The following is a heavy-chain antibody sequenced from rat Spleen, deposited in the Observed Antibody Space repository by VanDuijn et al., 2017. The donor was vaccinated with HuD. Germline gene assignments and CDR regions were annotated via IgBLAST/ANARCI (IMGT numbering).Heavy chain of an antibody. CDR3: AREEFGVRY. D-gene: IGHD4-3*01. V-gene: IGHV5-58*01. CDR2: ITPDGDYT. J-gene: IGHJ2*01. CDR1: GFSFSSYW. Sequence: EVQLVETGGGFVQPGRSLKLSCVASGFSFSSYWMYWVRQAPGKGLEWVSSITPDGDYTYYPDSVKGRFTISRYNAENTVYLQIHSLRSEDTATYYCAREEFGVRYWGQGVMVTVSS.